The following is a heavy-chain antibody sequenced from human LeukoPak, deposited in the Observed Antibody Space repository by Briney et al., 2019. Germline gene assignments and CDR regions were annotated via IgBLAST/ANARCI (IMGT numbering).Heavy chain of an antibody. CDR2: ISSSGSTI. CDR1: GLIFSSYE. Sequence: GGSLRLSCAAPGLIFSSYEMNWVRQAPGRGLEWVAYISSSGSTIYYADSVKGRFTISRDNAKNSLYLQMNSLRAEDTAVYYCAELGITMVGGVWGKGTTVTISS. D-gene: IGHD3-10*02. J-gene: IGHJ6*04. CDR3: AELGITMVGGV. V-gene: IGHV3-48*03.